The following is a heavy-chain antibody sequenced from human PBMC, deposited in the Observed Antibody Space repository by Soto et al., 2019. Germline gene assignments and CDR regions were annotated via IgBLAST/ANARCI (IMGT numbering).Heavy chain of an antibody. CDR1: GYTFTSYY. J-gene: IGHJ6*02. CDR2: INPSGGST. CDR3: AGALGATLYYYYYGMDV. V-gene: IGHV1-46*01. Sequence: ASVKVSCKASGYTFTSYYMHWVRQAPGQGLEWMGIINPSGGSTRYAQKIQGRDTMTRDTSTSTVYMELSSLRSEDTAVYYCAGALGATLYYYYYGMDVWGQGTTVTVSS. D-gene: IGHD1-26*01.